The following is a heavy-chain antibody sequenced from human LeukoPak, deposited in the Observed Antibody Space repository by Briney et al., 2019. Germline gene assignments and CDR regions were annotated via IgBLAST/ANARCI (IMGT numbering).Heavy chain of an antibody. J-gene: IGHJ6*02. CDR3: AKPSGPHQYYFYYGMDV. CDR2: ISGSGGGT. Sequence: PGGSLRLSCAASGFTFSNYAMGWVRQAPGKGLEWVSGISGSGGGTYYADSVKGRFTISRDNSKNTLYLRMNSLRAEDTAVYYCAKPSGPHQYYFYYGMDVWGQGTTVTVSS. CDR1: GFTFSNYA. V-gene: IGHV3-23*01. D-gene: IGHD1-26*01.